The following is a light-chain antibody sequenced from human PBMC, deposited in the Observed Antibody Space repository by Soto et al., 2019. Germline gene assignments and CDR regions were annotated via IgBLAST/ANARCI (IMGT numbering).Light chain of an antibody. Sequence: DIQMTQSPSTLSASVGDRVTITCRASQNINSWLAWYQQKPGKAPKLLIHKASSLESGVPSGFSSSGSGTEFSLTISSLQVDDSATYYCQQYEAYPLTFGGGTKVEIK. V-gene: IGKV1-5*03. J-gene: IGKJ4*01. CDR3: QQYEAYPLT. CDR2: KAS. CDR1: QNINSW.